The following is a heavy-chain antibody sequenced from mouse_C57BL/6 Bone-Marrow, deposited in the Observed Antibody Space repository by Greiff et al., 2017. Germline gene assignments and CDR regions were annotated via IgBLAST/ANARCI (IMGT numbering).Heavy chain of an antibody. V-gene: IGHV1-74*01. CDR1: GYTFTSYW. CDR3: AAITTVVAYWYFDV. Sequence: QVQLQQPGAELVKPGASVKVSCKASGYTFTSYWMHWVKQRPGQGLEWIGRIHPSDSDTNYNQKFKGKATLTVDKSSSTAYMQLSSLTSEDSAVYYCAAITTVVAYWYFDVWGTGTTVAVSS. J-gene: IGHJ1*03. D-gene: IGHD1-1*01. CDR2: IHPSDSDT.